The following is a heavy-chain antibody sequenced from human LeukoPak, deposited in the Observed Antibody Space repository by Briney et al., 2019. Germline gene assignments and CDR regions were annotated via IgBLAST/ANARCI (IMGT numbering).Heavy chain of an antibody. CDR2: INPSGGST. Sequence: ASVKVSCKASGYTFTSYYMHWVRQAPGQGLEWMGIINPSGGSTSYAQKFQGRVTMTRDMSTSTVYMELSSLRSEDTAVYYGARVLLWFGESPTDWGQGTLVTVSS. D-gene: IGHD3-10*01. CDR3: ARVLLWFGESPTD. CDR1: GYTFTSYY. V-gene: IGHV1-46*01. J-gene: IGHJ4*02.